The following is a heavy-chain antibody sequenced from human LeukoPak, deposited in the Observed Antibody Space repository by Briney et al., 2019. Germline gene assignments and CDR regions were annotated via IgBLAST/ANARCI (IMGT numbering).Heavy chain of an antibody. Sequence: KPSETLSLTCTVSGVSISNYYWSWIRQHPGKGLEWIGYIYYSGSRYYNPSLKSRVSISIDTSKNQFSLNLSSVTAADTAVYYCARDLGGDGFNLRNWFDPWGQGTLVTVSS. CDR2: IYYSGSR. CDR3: ARDLGGDGFNLRNWFDP. V-gene: IGHV4-59*06. J-gene: IGHJ5*02. D-gene: IGHD5-24*01. CDR1: GVSISNYY.